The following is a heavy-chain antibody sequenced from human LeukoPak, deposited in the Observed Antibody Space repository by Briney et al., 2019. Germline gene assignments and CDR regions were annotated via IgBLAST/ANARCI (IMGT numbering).Heavy chain of an antibody. V-gene: IGHV4-59*08. CDR1: GGSISSYY. D-gene: IGHD2-2*01. Sequence: SETLSLTCTVSGGSISSYYWSWIRQPPGKGLEWIGYIYYSGSTNYNPSLKSRVTISVDTSKNQFPLKLSSVTAADTAVYYCARHGNGCSSTSCWRFDPWGQGTLVTVSS. CDR3: ARHGNGCSSTSCWRFDP. CDR2: IYYSGST. J-gene: IGHJ5*02.